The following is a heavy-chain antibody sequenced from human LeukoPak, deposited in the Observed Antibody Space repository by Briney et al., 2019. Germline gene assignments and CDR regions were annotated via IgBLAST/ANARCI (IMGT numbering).Heavy chain of an antibody. D-gene: IGHD3-10*01. V-gene: IGHV4-34*01. CDR1: GGSISSYY. CDR3: ARGGRIWFGAPSWFDP. Sequence: SETLSLTCTVSGGSISSYYWSWIRQTPGKGLEWIGEINHSGSTNYNPSLKSRVTISVDTSKNQFSLKLSSVTAADTAVYYCARGGRIWFGAPSWFDPWGQGTLVTVSS. J-gene: IGHJ5*02. CDR2: INHSGST.